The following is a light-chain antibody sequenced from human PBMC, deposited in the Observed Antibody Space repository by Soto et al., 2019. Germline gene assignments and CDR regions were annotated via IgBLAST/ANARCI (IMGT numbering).Light chain of an antibody. CDR2: WAS. Sequence: DIVMTQSPDSLAVSLGERATINCKSSQSVLYSSNNKNYLAWYQQKPGQSPKLLIYWASTRQSGVPDRFSGSGSGKDFTLTISSRQAEDVALYYCQQYYSTPRTFGQGTKVEIK. V-gene: IGKV4-1*01. CDR1: QSVLYSSNNKNY. J-gene: IGKJ1*01. CDR3: QQYYSTPRT.